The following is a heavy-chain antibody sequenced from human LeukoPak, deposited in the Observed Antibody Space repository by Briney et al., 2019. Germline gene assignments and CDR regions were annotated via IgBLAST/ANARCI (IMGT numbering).Heavy chain of an antibody. CDR1: GFTFSSYG. V-gene: IGHV3-30*18. D-gene: IGHD6-13*01. CDR2: ISYDGSNK. Sequence: PGGSLRLSCAASGFTFSSYGMHWVRQAPGKGLEWVAVISYDGSNKYYADSVKGRFTISRDNSKNTLYLQMNSLRAEDTAVYYCAEDQAAPGTVDYCGQGTLVTVSS. J-gene: IGHJ4*02. CDR3: AEDQAAPGTVDY.